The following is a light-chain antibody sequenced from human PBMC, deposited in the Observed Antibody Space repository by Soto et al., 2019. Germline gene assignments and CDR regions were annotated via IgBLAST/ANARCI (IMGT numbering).Light chain of an antibody. J-gene: IGLJ1*01. V-gene: IGLV2-14*01. Sequence: QSALTQPASVSGSPGQSITISCTRTSSDVGGYNYVSWYQQHPGKAPKLMIYEVSNRPSGVSNRFSGSKSGNTASLTISGLQAEDEADYYCSSYTSSSTYVFGTGTKVTLL. CDR2: EVS. CDR3: SSYTSSSTYV. CDR1: SSDVGGYNY.